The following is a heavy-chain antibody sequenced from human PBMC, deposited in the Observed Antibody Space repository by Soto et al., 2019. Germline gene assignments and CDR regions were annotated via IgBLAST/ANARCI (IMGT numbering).Heavy chain of an antibody. Sequence: HPGGSLRLSCEASGFTFSTYGMPWVRQAPGKGLAWVAVISHDGSNKYYADSVKGRFTITRDTSKHQPQQQMKSLRAEDTAVYYCARGLRFLEWLTHYYYYGMDVWGQGT. V-gene: IGHV3-30*03. J-gene: IGHJ6*02. CDR1: GFTFSTYG. CDR2: ISHDGSNK. D-gene: IGHD3-3*01. CDR3: ARGLRFLEWLTHYYYYGMDV.